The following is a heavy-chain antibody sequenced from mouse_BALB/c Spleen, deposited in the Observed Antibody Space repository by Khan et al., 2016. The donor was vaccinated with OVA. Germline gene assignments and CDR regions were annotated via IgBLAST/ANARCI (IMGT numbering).Heavy chain of an antibody. J-gene: IGHJ2*01. D-gene: IGHD3-2*02. CDR3: AREEALYYFDY. V-gene: IGHV1-76*01. CDR2: IYPGTDNT. Sequence: QVQLKESGAELVRPGASVKLSCKTSGYIFTNYWIHWVRQRSGQGLEWIARIYPGTDNTYYTEKLKDKATLTADRSSRTAYMQLSSLKSEDSAVYFCAREEALYYFDYWGQGTTLTVSS. CDR1: GYIFTNYW.